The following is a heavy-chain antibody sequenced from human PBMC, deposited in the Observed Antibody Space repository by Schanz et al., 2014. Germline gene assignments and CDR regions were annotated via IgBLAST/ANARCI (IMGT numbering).Heavy chain of an antibody. Sequence: EVHLVEYGGGLVQPGGSLRLSCAASGFTFSGYSMNWVRQAPGKGLEWISYITGTGTVMYADSVKGRFTISRDNGKNSLSLQMNSLRVEDTAIYYCARDSNGDDGYRFWFDSWGQGILVTVSS. CDR2: ITGTGTV. CDR3: ARDSNGDDGYRFWFDS. D-gene: IGHD4-17*01. J-gene: IGHJ5*01. V-gene: IGHV3-48*01. CDR1: GFTFSGYS.